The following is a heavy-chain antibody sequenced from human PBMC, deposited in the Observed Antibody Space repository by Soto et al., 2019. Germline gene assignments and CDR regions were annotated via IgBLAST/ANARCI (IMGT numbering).Heavy chain of an antibody. CDR1: GFTFSSYG. V-gene: IGHV3-33*01. J-gene: IGHJ6*02. CDR2: IWYDGSNK. D-gene: IGHD5-12*01. CDR3: ARSRGIEATIEVYYYYAMDV. Sequence: QVQLVESGGGVVQPGRSLRLSCAASGFTFSSYGMHWVRHAPGKGLEWVAVIWYDGSNKYYADSVKGRFTISRDNSKNTLYLQMNRLRAEDTAVYYCARSRGIEATIEVYYYYAMDVWGQGTTVTVSS.